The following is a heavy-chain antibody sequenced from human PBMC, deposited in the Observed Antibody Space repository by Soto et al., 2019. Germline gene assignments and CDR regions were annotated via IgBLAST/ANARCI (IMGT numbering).Heavy chain of an antibody. CDR2: VIPNFETT. V-gene: IGHV1-69*01. D-gene: IGHD5-18*01. Sequence: QVQLVQSGAEVKKPGSSVKVSCNTSGGTFNSFAISWVRQALGQGLEWMGGVIPNFETTYYAQKFQGRLTIAAYESTATAYMELSSLRSEDTAVYYCARDQGLYVHTGMVIDYYGMDVWGQGTTVTVSS. J-gene: IGHJ6*02. CDR1: GGTFNSFA. CDR3: ARDQGLYVHTGMVIDYYGMDV.